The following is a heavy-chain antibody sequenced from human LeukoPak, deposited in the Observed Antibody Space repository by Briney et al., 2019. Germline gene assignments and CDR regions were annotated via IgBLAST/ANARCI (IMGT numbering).Heavy chain of an antibody. CDR1: GFTFSGSA. Sequence: PGGSLRLSCAASGFTFSGSAMHWVRQASGKGLEWVGRIRSKANSYATAYAASVKGRFTISRDDSKNTAHLQMNSLKTEDTAVYYCTRRLNYYDSSGSDYWGQGTLVTVSS. J-gene: IGHJ4*02. V-gene: IGHV3-73*01. CDR2: IRSKANSYAT. CDR3: TRRLNYYDSSGSDY. D-gene: IGHD3-22*01.